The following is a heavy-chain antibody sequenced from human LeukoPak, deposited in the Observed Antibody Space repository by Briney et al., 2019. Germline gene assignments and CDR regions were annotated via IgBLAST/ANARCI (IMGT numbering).Heavy chain of an antibody. D-gene: IGHD6-6*01. J-gene: IGHJ4*02. Sequence: PSQTLSLTCTVSGGSISSGGYYWSWIRQPPGKGLEWIGYIYHSGSTYYNPSLKSRVTISVDRSKNQFSLKLSSVTAADTAVYYCAREPVGLVGYFDYWAREPWSPSPQ. CDR1: GGSISSGGYY. CDR3: AREPVGLVGYFDY. V-gene: IGHV4-30-2*01. CDR2: IYHSGST.